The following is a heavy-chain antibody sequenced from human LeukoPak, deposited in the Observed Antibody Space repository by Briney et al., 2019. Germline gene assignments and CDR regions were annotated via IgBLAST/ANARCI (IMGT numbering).Heavy chain of an antibody. CDR2: ISGSGGST. CDR1: GFTFSSYA. J-gene: IGHJ4*02. CDR3: AKVSRVATIGDY. V-gene: IGHV3-23*01. D-gene: IGHD5-12*01. Sequence: GGSLRLSCAASGFTFSSYAMSWVRQAPGKGLEWVPAISGSGGSTYYADSVKGRFTISRDNSKNTLYLQMNSLRAEDTAVYYCAKVSRVATIGDYWGQGTLVTVSS.